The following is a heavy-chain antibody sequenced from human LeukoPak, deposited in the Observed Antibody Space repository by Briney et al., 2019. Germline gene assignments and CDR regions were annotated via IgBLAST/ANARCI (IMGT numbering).Heavy chain of an antibody. CDR1: GFTFGEYG. CDR3: TLTMIVVARSHFDY. J-gene: IGHJ4*02. V-gene: IGHV3-49*04. D-gene: IGHD3-22*01. CDR2: IISKGHGGTT. Sequence: TGGSLSLSCTASGFTFGEYGMSGVRQAPGKGREWIGFIISKGHGGTTEYAASVKGRFTISRDESKSIAYLQLNSLKTEDTAVYYCTLTMIVVARSHFDYWGQGTLVTVSS.